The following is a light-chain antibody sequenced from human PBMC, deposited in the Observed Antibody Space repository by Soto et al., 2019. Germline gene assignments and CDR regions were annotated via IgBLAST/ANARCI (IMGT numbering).Light chain of an antibody. CDR1: QGISST. CDR2: DAS. Sequence: AIQLTQSPSSLSASVGDRVTITCRASQGISSTLAWYQQKPGKAPQLLIYDASSLETGVPSRFSGSGSGTDFTLTISSLQPEDFATYYCHFGLTFGGGTKVDIK. V-gene: IGKV1-13*02. CDR3: HFGLT. J-gene: IGKJ4*01.